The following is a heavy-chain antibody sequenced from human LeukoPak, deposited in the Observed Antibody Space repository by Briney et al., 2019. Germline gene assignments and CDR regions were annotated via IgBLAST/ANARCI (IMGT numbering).Heavy chain of an antibody. CDR3: ARDEHSSSLFIARHYYYGMDV. J-gene: IGHJ6*02. CDR1: GGSISSGGYY. Sequence: SETLSLTCTVSGGSISSGGYYWSWIRQHPGKGLEWIGYIYYSGSTYYNPSLKSRVTISVDTSKNQFSLKLSSVTAADTAVYYCARDEHSSSLFIARHYYYGMDVWGQGTTVTVSS. D-gene: IGHD6-13*01. V-gene: IGHV4-31*03. CDR2: IYYSGST.